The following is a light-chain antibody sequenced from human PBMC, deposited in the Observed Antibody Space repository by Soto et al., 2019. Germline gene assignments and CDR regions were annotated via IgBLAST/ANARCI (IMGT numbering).Light chain of an antibody. Sequence: QAVLTQSPSASASLGASVKLTCTLSSGHSSYAIAWHQQQPEKGPRYLMKLNSDGSHSKGDGIPDRFSGSSSGAERYLTISNLQSEDEADYYCQTWGTGIRVFGGGTQLTVL. CDR2: LNSDGSH. CDR1: SGHSSYA. CDR3: QTWGTGIRV. J-gene: IGLJ3*02. V-gene: IGLV4-69*01.